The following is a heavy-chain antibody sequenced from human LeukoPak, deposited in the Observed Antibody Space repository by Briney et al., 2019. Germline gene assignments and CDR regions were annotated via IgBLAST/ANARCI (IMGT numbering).Heavy chain of an antibody. Sequence: GGSLRLSCAASGFIFRSYGMHWVRQAPGQGLEWMGILNPSGGSTSYAQKFQGRATLTRATSTSTVYMELSSLRSEDTAVYYCASVYNYGMDVWGQGTTVIVSS. CDR2: LNPSGGST. CDR3: ASVYNYGMDV. V-gene: IGHV1-46*01. CDR1: GFIFRSYG. J-gene: IGHJ6*02.